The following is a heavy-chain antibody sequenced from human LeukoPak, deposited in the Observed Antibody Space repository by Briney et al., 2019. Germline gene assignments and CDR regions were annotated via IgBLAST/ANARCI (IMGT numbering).Heavy chain of an antibody. CDR2: VIPTLGVT. D-gene: IGHD5-24*01. J-gene: IGHJ3*02. CDR1: GGTITTYG. Sequence: GASVKVSCKASGGTITTYGVSWVRQAPGQGLEWVGRVIPTLGVTDSAQKFQGRVTIIADKDTNTVYMELSSLTLDDTAVYYCATPWGRDGNHLFYVFDIWGQGTTVIVSS. CDR3: ATPWGRDGNHLFYVFDI. V-gene: IGHV1-69*04.